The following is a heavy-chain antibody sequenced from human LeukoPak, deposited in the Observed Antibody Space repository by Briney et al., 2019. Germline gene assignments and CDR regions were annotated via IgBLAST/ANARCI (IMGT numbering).Heavy chain of an antibody. CDR1: GGTFSSYA. J-gene: IGHJ6*02. D-gene: IGHD2-15*01. V-gene: IGHV1-69*13. Sequence: GASVKVSCKASGGTFSSYAISWVRKAPGQGLEWMGGIIPIFGTANYAQKFQGRVTITADESTSTAYMELSSLRSEDTAVYYCARRYCSGGSCSYYYGMDVWGQGTTVTVSS. CDR3: ARRYCSGGSCSYYYGMDV. CDR2: IIPIFGTA.